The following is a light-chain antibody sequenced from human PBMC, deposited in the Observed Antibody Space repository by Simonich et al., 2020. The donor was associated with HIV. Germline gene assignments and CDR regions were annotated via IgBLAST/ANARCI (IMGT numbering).Light chain of an antibody. CDR3: QQYYSSPHT. J-gene: IGKJ2*01. CDR2: WAS. V-gene: IGKV4-1*01. CDR1: QSVLSSSNNKNS. Sequence: DIVMTQSPDSLAVSLGERATINCKSSQSVLSSSNNKNSLVWYQQKPGQPPKLLIYWASTREAGVPDRFSGSGSGTDFTLTISSLQAEDVAVYYCQQYYSSPHTFGQGTRLEIK.